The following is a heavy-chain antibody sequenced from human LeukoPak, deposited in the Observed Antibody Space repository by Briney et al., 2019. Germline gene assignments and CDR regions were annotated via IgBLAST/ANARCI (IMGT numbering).Heavy chain of an antibody. Sequence: AGGSLRLSCAASGFTLSSYAMSWVRQARGKGVEWVSSISASGGRTNYADCGKGRFTISRDNSKNTVYLQMNSLRAEDTAVYYCAKVMKGSERLTMVRGVIIKTAGLYYMDVWGKGTTVTVSS. V-gene: IGHV3-23*01. CDR2: ISASGGRT. CDR1: GFTLSSYA. D-gene: IGHD3-10*01. CDR3: AKVMKGSERLTMVRGVIIKTAGLYYMDV. J-gene: IGHJ6*03.